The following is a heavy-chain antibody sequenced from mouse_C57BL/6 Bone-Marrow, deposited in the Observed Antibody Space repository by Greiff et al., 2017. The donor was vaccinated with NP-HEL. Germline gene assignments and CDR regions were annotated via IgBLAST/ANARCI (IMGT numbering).Heavy chain of an antibody. J-gene: IGHJ4*01. V-gene: IGHV3-6*01. CDR1: GYSITSGYY. CDR3: ARHYGSRCYAMDY. CDR2: ISYDGSN. Sequence: DVQLQESGPGLVKPSQSLSLTCSVTGYSITSGYYWYWIRQFPGNQLEWMGYISYDGSNNYNPSLKNRISITRDTSKNQFFLKLNSVTTEDTATYDCARHYGSRCYAMDYWGQGTSVTVSS. D-gene: IGHD1-1*01.